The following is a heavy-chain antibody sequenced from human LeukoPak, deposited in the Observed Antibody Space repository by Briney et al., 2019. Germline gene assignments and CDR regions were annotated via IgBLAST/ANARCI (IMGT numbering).Heavy chain of an antibody. Sequence: ASVKVSCKASGYMFTYYDIKWVRQATGQGLEWMGWMNPNRGNTGYAQNFQGRVTMTTDTSTSTAYMELRSLRSDDTAVYYCARDQGENWNPDAFDIWGQGTMVTVSS. CDR3: ARDQGENWNPDAFDI. CDR2: MNPNRGNT. CDR1: GYMFTYYD. J-gene: IGHJ3*02. V-gene: IGHV1-8*02. D-gene: IGHD1-1*01.